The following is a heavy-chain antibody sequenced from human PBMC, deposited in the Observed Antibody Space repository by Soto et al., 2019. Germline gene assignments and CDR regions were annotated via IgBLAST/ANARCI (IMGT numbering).Heavy chain of an antibody. D-gene: IGHD6-6*01. CDR2: IIPIFGTA. Sequence: QVQLVQSGAEVKKPGSSVKVSCKASGGTFSSYAISWVRQAPGQGLEWMGGIIPIFGTANYAQKFQGRVTITADESTSTAYMELSSLRSEDTAVYYCARVCVRRRNSSYYYYGMDVCGQGTTVTVSS. CDR3: ARVCVRRRNSSYYYYGMDV. J-gene: IGHJ6*02. V-gene: IGHV1-69*01. CDR1: GGTFSSYA.